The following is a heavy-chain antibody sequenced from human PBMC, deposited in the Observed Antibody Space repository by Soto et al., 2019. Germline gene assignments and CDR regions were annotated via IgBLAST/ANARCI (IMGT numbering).Heavy chain of an antibody. CDR3: ARVPDY. J-gene: IGHJ4*02. Sequence: QVQLQESGPGLVKPSQTLSLTCTVSGCSISSGGYYWSWIRQHPGKGLEWIGYLYYSGSTYYNPSLKSRATSSVDTSKKQCYLKLSSVTAVDKAVYYCARVPDYWGQGTLVTVSS. CDR1: GCSISSGGYY. CDR2: LYYSGST. V-gene: IGHV4-31*03.